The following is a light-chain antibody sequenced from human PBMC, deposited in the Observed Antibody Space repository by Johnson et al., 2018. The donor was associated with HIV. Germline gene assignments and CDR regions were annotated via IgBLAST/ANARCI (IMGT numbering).Light chain of an antibody. V-gene: IGLV1-51*02. CDR1: SSNIGSNY. CDR3: GTWDSSLSVYV. J-gene: IGLJ1*01. Sequence: QSVLTQPPSVSAAPGQKVTISCSGSSSNIGSNYVSWYQQLPGTAPKVLIYENNKRPSGIPDRFSGSKSGTSATLGITGLQTGDEADYYCGTWDSSLSVYVFGTGTKVTVL. CDR2: ENN.